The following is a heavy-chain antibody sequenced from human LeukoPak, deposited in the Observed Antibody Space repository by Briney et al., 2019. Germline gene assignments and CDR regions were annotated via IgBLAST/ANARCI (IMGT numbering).Heavy chain of an antibody. CDR2: IYYRGST. Sequence: NSAETLSLTCTVSGVSIRSGGYYWSWLRQHRGKGLEWIGQIYYRGSTYYNPSLKSRVTISVDTSKNQFSLKLSSVTAADTAVYYCASCDDYGDRRYAFDIWGQGTMATVSS. J-gene: IGHJ3*02. CDR1: GVSIRSGGYY. CDR3: ASCDDYGDRRYAFDI. V-gene: IGHV4-31*03. D-gene: IGHD4-17*01.